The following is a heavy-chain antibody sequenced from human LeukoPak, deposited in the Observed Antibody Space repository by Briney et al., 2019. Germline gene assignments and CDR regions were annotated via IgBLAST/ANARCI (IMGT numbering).Heavy chain of an antibody. CDR1: GFTFSSYA. V-gene: IGHV3-23*01. Sequence: GGSLRLSCAASGFTFSSYAMSWVRQAAGKGLEWVSAISGSGGSTYYADSVKGRFTISRDNSKNTLYLQMNSLRAEDTAVYYCAKHQVSVVVTAMPADAFDIWGQGTMVTVSS. D-gene: IGHD2-21*02. CDR3: AKHQVSVVVTAMPADAFDI. CDR2: ISGSGGST. J-gene: IGHJ3*02.